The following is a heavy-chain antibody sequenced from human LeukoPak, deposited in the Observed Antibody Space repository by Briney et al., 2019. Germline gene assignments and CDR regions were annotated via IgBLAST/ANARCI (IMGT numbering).Heavy chain of an antibody. J-gene: IGHJ4*02. D-gene: IGHD4-11*01. Sequence: GGSLRLSCVASGFTFRNHGMIWVRQAPGKGREWLSYIIPRSETKNYADSVKDRFTISRDDAENSVYLHMNSLRAEDTAVYYCARVEGPTVNTMYYDLWGQGTLVTVSS. CDR3: ARVEGPTVNTMYYDL. V-gene: IGHV3-48*01. CDR1: GFTFRNHG. CDR2: IIPRSETK.